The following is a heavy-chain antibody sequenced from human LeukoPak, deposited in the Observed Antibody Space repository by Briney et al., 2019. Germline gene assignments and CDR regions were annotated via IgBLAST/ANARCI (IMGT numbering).Heavy chain of an antibody. V-gene: IGHV3-74*01. J-gene: IGHJ4*02. CDR1: GFTFSSYW. D-gene: IGHD3-10*01. Sequence: GGSLRLSCAASGFTFSSYWMHWVRQAPGKGLVWVSRINSDGSSTSYADSVKGRFTISRDNAKNSLYLQMNRLRPDDTALYYCTKDMTPGGLDDWGQGTLVTVSS. CDR2: INSDGSST. CDR3: TKDMTPGGLDD.